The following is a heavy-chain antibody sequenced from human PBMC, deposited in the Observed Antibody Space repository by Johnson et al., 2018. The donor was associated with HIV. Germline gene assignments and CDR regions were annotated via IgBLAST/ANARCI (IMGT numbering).Heavy chain of an antibody. CDR1: GFTFSRYW. J-gene: IGHJ3*01. D-gene: IGHD1-26*01. V-gene: IGHV3-7*02. Sequence: VQLVESGGGLVQPGGSLRLSCVVSGFTFSRYWMSWVRQAPGKGLEWVANINQEGSEKQYVDSVQGRFTISRDTAKNSLYLQMNSLRAEDTAVYYCAHQQINSGTYLDAFDVWGQGTTVTVSS. CDR2: INQEGSEK. CDR3: AHQQINSGTYLDAFDV.